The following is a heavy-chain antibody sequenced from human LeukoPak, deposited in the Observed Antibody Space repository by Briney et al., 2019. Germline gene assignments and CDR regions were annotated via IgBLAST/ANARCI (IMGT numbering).Heavy chain of an antibody. CDR1: GYRFTSYW. V-gene: IGHV5-51*01. D-gene: IGHD3-10*01. J-gene: IGHJ4*02. CDR3: ARHPARFRGVITPPTDY. CDR2: IYPGDSDT. Sequence: GESLKISCKGSGYRFTSYWIGWVRQMPGKGLEWMGIIYPGDSDTRYSPSFQGQVTISADKSISTAYLQWSSLKASDTAMYYCARHPARFRGVITPPTDYWGQGTLVTVSS.